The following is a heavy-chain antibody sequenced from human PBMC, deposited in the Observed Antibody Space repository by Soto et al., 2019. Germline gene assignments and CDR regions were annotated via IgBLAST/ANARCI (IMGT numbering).Heavy chain of an antibody. D-gene: IGHD4-4*01. V-gene: IGHV3-30*04. CDR3: ARDFRTPPSNWFHP. CDR2: ISYHGRER. J-gene: IGHJ5*02. CDR1: GFTFSSYG. Sequence: QVQLVESGGGVVQPGRSLRLSCAASGFTFSSYGFHWVRQTPGKGLEWVAFISYHGRERQYGDSVKGRFTISRDSSRNTVYMQMDGLRPDDTATYYCARDFRTPPSNWFHPWGQGTLVTVSS.